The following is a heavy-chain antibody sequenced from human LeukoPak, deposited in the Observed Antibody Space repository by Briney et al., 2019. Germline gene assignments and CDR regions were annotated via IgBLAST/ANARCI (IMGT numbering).Heavy chain of an antibody. CDR2: IYYSGST. CDR3: ARRDCTNGVCYADY. V-gene: IGHV4-59*08. D-gene: IGHD2-8*01. Sequence: SETLSLTCAVSGGSFSIYYWSWIRQPPGKGLEWIGYIYYSGSTNYNPSLKSRVTISVDTSKNQFFLKLSSVTAADTAVYYCARRDCTNGVCYADYWGQGTLVTVSS. J-gene: IGHJ4*02. CDR1: GGSFSIYY.